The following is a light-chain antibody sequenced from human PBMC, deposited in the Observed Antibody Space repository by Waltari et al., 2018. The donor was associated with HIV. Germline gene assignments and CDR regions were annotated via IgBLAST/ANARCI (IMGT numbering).Light chain of an antibody. CDR3: QLFQCCNNWV. CDR1: NIGSES. Sequence: SYVLTQPPSVSVAPGQTARSTCEGSNIGSESVHCYQQRPGQAPVVVIYHDRDRPSGIPERFSGSNSGNTATLTITRVEAGDEADYYCQLFQCCNNWVFGGGTKLTVL. CDR2: HDR. J-gene: IGLJ3*02. V-gene: IGLV3-21*01.